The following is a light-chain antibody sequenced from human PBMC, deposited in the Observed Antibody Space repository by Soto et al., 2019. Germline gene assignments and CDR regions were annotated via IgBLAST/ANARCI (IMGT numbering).Light chain of an antibody. V-gene: IGKV3-20*01. J-gene: IGKJ4*01. CDR1: QSVSSNY. CDR3: QQYGGSPRVT. Sequence: EIVLTQSPGTLSLSPGERATLSCRASQSVSSNYLAWYQQKPGQAPTLLIYGASSRATGIPDRFSGSVSGTDFTLTISRLEPEDFAVYYCQQYGGSPRVTFGGGTKVEIK. CDR2: GAS.